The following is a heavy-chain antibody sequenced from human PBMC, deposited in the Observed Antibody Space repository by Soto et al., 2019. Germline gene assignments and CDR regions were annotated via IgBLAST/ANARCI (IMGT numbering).Heavy chain of an antibody. CDR1: GGSFSGYY. D-gene: IGHD3-22*01. CDR3: ARGGYDSSGYYYTGSWFDP. V-gene: IGHV4-34*01. J-gene: IGHJ5*02. CDR2: INHSGST. Sequence: PSETLSLTCAVYGGSFSGYYWSWIRQPPGKGLEWIGEINHSGSTNYNPSLKSRVTISVDTSKNQFSLKLSSVTAADTAVYYCARGGYDSSGYYYTGSWFDPWGQGTLVTVSS.